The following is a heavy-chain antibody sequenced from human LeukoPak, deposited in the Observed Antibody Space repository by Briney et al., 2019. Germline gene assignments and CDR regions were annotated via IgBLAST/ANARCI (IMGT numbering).Heavy chain of an antibody. CDR3: ASHWGSGWYFDL. D-gene: IGHD7-27*01. CDR1: GGSISSYY. Sequence: SETLSLTCTVSGGSISSYYWSWIRQPAGKGLEWIGRIYTSGSTNYNPSLKSRVTISVDTSKNQFSLKLSSVTAADTAVYYCASHWGSGWYFDLWGRGTLVTVSS. CDR2: IYTSGST. V-gene: IGHV4-4*07. J-gene: IGHJ2*01.